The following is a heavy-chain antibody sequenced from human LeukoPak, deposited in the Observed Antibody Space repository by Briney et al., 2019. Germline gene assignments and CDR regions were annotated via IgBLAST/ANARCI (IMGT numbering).Heavy chain of an antibody. CDR3: AKDIRDYGKKIDY. D-gene: IGHD3-16*01. Sequence: GGSLRLSCAASGFTFSDYAMSWVRQAPGKGLEWVSVISDSGGSVYYADSVKRRFTIFRDNSKNTVDLQMNSLRVEDTAVYYCAKDIRDYGKKIDYWGQGTLVTVSS. J-gene: IGHJ4*02. CDR1: GFTFSDYA. V-gene: IGHV3-23*01. CDR2: ISDSGGSV.